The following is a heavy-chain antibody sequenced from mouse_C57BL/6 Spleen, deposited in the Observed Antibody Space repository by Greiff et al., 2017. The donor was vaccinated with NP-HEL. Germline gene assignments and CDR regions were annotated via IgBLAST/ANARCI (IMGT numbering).Heavy chain of an antibody. Sequence: EVKLMESGGGLVQPKGSLKLSCAASGFSFNTYAMNWVRQAPGKGLEWVARIRSKSNNYATYYADSVKDRFTISRDDSESMLYLQMNNLKTEDTAMYYCVRQNVGWYFDVWGTGTTVTVSS. CDR3: VRQNVGWYFDV. CDR2: IRSKSNNYAT. V-gene: IGHV10-1*01. J-gene: IGHJ1*03. CDR1: GFSFNTYA.